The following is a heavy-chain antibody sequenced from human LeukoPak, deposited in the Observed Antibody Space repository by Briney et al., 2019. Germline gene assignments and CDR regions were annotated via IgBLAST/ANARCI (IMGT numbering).Heavy chain of an antibody. CDR1: GYTFNNYW. CDR2: IYPRDSDT. V-gene: IGHV5-51*01. Sequence: GESLKISCKASGYTFNNYWIAWVRQMPGRGLEWMGIIYPRDSDTRYSPSFQGQVTISADKSISTAYLQWSGLKASDTAMYYCARRWGEGAFDIWGQGTMVTVSS. J-gene: IGHJ3*02. CDR3: ARRWGEGAFDI. D-gene: IGHD2-21*01.